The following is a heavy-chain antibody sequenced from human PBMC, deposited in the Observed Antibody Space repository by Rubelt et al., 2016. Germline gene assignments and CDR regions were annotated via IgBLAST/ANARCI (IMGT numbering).Heavy chain of an antibody. CDR3: ARATAAAGTD. Sequence: QVQLQQWGAGLLKPSETLSLTCAVYGGSFSGYYWSWIRQPPGKGLEWIGEINHSGSTNYNPSLKSRVTISVDTSKNQFSLKLSSVTAADTAVYYCARATAAAGTDWGQGTLVTVSS. CDR1: GGSFSGYY. J-gene: IGHJ4*02. D-gene: IGHD6-13*01. V-gene: IGHV4-34*01. CDR2: INHSGST.